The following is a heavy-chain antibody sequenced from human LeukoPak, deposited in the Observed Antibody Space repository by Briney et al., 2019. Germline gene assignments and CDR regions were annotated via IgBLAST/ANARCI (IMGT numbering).Heavy chain of an antibody. CDR1: GFTFSRHW. CDR3: ARRPTASAERGMDV. J-gene: IGHJ6*02. V-gene: IGHV3-74*01. Sequence: GGSPRLSCTASGFTFSRHWMHWVRQAPEKGLEWVSRISNDGKNIAYADSVKDRLTISRDNAKNTLYLEINSLGTEDTAVYYCARRPTASAERGMDVWGHGTTVIVSS. CDR2: ISNDGKNI. D-gene: IGHD6-25*01.